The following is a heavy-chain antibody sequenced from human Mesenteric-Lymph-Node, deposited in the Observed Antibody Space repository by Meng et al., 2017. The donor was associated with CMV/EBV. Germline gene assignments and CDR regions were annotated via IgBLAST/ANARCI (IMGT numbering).Heavy chain of an antibody. CDR1: GGTFSSYA. CDR3: ARGASYDFWSGYYTSAGLYYYGMDV. Sequence: KVSCKASGGTFSSYAISWVRQAPGQGLEWMGGIIPILGIANYAQKFQGRVTITADKSTSTAYMELSSLRSEDTAVYYCARGASYDFWSGYYTSAGLYYYGMDVWGQGTTVTVSS. V-gene: IGHV1-69*10. CDR2: IIPILGIA. J-gene: IGHJ6*02. D-gene: IGHD3-3*01.